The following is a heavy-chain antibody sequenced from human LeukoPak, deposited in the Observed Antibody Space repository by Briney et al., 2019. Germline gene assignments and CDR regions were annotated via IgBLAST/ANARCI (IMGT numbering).Heavy chain of an antibody. Sequence: SVKVSCKASGGTFSSYAISWVRQAPGQGLEWMGGMIPIFGTANYAQKFQGRVTITADKSTSTAYMELSSLRSEDTAVYYCARGNHYVWGSYRYTIQVAAPYYYYYGMDVWGKGTTVTVSS. CDR3: ARGNHYVWGSYRYTIQVAAPYYYYYGMDV. CDR2: MIPIFGTA. CDR1: GGTFSSYA. V-gene: IGHV1-69*06. J-gene: IGHJ6*04. D-gene: IGHD3-16*02.